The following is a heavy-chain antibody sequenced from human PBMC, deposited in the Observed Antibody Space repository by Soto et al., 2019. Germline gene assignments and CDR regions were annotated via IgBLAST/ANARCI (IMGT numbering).Heavy chain of an antibody. V-gene: IGHV3-74*01. D-gene: IGHD1-26*01. CDR3: ARGGAMGVDY. CDR1: GFTFNTHW. CDR2: IYFDVITT. J-gene: IGHJ4*02. Sequence: EVQLVESGGGVVQPGGSLRRACTASGFTFNTHWMHLVCQAPGKGLVWVSRIYFDVITTKDADSVKGRLTVSRDNDKTTGSLNVTTLRDDDTAVHYCARGGAMGVDYWGQGTLVTVSS.